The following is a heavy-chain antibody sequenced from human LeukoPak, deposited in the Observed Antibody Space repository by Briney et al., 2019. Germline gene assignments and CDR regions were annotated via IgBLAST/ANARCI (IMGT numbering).Heavy chain of an antibody. D-gene: IGHD2-2*01. CDR1: GFSFSNDW. J-gene: IGHJ4*02. CDR2: INQDESKK. V-gene: IGHV3-7*01. Sequence: GVSLRLSCAASGFSFSNDWMCWVRQAPGKGLEWVANINQDESKKYYVDSVKGRFTISRDNAKNSLYLQMSSLRAEDTAVYYCARDHAYRTDYWGQGTLVTVSP. CDR3: ARDHAYRTDY.